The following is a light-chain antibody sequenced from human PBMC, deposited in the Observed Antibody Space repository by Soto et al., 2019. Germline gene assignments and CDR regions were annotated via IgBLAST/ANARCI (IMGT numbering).Light chain of an antibody. Sequence: DIQVTQSPSSLSASVVDRVTITCLASQSISSSYLSWYQQKPGKAPKLLIYAASSLQSGVPSRFSGSGSGTDFTLTISSLQPEDFATYYCQQSYSTPLTFGGGTKVDIK. CDR1: QSISSSY. V-gene: IGKV1-39*01. CDR3: QQSYSTPLT. J-gene: IGKJ4*01. CDR2: AAS.